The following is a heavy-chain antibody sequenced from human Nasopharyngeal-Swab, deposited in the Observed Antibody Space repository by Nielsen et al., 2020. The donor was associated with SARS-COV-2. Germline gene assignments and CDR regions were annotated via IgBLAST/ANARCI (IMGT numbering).Heavy chain of an antibody. CDR2: IYSGGST. V-gene: IGHV3-53*01. D-gene: IGHD6-19*01. CDR3: ARVRRGPNIAVAGTIYYFDY. Sequence: GESLKISCAASGFTVSSNYMSWVRQAPGKGLEWVSIIYSGGSTFYADSVRGRFTISRDNSKNTLFLQVNSLRAEDTAVYYCARVRRGPNIAVAGTIYYFDYWGQGTLVTVSS. CDR1: GFTVSSNY. J-gene: IGHJ4*02.